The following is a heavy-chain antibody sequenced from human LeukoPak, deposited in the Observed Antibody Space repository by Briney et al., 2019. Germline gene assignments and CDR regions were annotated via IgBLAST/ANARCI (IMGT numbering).Heavy chain of an antibody. D-gene: IGHD3-22*01. CDR1: GFTFDDYG. CDR2: INWNGGST. V-gene: IGHV3-20*04. CDR3: ARDSPYYYDSSGHPN. J-gene: IGHJ4*02. Sequence: GGSLRLSCAASGFTFDDYGMSWVRQAPGKGLEWVSGINWNGGSTGYADSVKGRFTISRDNAKNSLYLQMNSLRAEDTAVYYCARDSPYYYDSSGHPNWGQGTLVTVSS.